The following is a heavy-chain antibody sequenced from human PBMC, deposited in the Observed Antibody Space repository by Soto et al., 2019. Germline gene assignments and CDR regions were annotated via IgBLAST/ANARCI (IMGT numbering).Heavy chain of an antibody. V-gene: IGHV1-69*01. D-gene: IGHD3-16*01. Sequence: QVQLVQSGAEVKTPGSSVKVSCKASGGTLSDYAISWVRQAPGQGLEWMGGIMPTVDSANYAQNFQGRLTISAAESTSTANLELSSLRSDDTAVYYCAVAAVGEIMAQESSGMAVWGQGTTVIVSS. CDR1: GGTLSDYA. CDR2: IMPTVDSA. J-gene: IGHJ6*02. CDR3: AVAAVGEIMAQESSGMAV.